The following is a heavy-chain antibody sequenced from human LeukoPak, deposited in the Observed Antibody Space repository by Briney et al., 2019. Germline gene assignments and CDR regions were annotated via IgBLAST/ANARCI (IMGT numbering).Heavy chain of an antibody. D-gene: IGHD6-19*01. CDR2: ISYDGSNK. J-gene: IGHJ4*02. Sequence: GRSLRLSCAASGFTFSSYAMHWVRQAPGKGLEWVAVISYDGSNKYYADSVKGRFTIPRDNSKNTLYLQMNSLRAEDTAVYYCARVSSGWYYDYWGQGTLVTVSS. CDR1: GFTFSSYA. CDR3: ARVSSGWYYDY. V-gene: IGHV3-30-3*01.